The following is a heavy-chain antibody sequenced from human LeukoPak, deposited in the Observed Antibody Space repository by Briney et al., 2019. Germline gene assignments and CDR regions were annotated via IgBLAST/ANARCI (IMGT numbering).Heavy chain of an antibody. CDR2: ISYDGSNK. Sequence: GRSLRLSCAASGFTFSSYAMHCVRQAPGKGLEWVAVISYDGSNKYYADSVKGRFTISRDNSKNTLYLQMNSLRAEDTAVYYCARDFADGPLDWGQGTLVTVSS. CDR3: ARDFADGPLD. J-gene: IGHJ4*02. CDR1: GFTFSSYA. V-gene: IGHV3-30*04.